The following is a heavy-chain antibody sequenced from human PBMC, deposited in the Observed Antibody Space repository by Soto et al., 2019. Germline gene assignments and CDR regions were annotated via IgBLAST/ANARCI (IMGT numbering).Heavy chain of an antibody. CDR3: AKDTPDYYDSSGYHFDY. D-gene: IGHD3-22*01. J-gene: IGHJ4*02. V-gene: IGHV3-23*01. Sequence: GGSLRLSCAASGFTFSSYAMSWVRQAPGKGLEWVSAISGSGGSTYYADSVKGRFTISRDNSKNTLYLQMNSLRAEDTAVYYCAKDTPDYYDSSGYHFDYWGQGTLVTVSS. CDR1: GFTFSSYA. CDR2: ISGSGGST.